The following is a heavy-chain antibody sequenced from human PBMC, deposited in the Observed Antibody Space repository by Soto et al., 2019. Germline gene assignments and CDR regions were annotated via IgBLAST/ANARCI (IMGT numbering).Heavy chain of an antibody. J-gene: IGHJ4*02. Sequence: GGSLRLSCAASGFTFSSYAMTWVRRAPGKGLEWVSIISGSSSSTYYANSVKGRFTISRDNSKNTLFLQMDSLRAEDTAVYYCAKDPDNYPSYFDYWGQGTLVTVSS. V-gene: IGHV3-23*01. CDR1: GFTFSSYA. CDR3: AKDPDNYPSYFDY. D-gene: IGHD4-4*01. CDR2: ISGSSSST.